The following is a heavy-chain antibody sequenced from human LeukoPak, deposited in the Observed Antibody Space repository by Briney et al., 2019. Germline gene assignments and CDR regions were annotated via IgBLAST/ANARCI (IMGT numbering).Heavy chain of an antibody. CDR1: GFTFSSYS. J-gene: IGHJ6*02. Sequence: GGSLRLSCAASGFTFSSYSMNWVRQAPGKGLEWVSYISTSSSTIYYADSVKGRFTISRDNAKNSLYLQMNSLRAEDTAVYNCARYYYYYGMDVWGQGTTVTVSS. CDR2: ISTSSSTI. V-gene: IGHV3-48*01. CDR3: ARYYYYYGMDV.